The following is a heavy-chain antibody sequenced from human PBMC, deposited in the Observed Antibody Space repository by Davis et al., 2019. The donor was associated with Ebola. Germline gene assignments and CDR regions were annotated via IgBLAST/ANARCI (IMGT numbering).Heavy chain of an antibody. CDR3: ARGVGVLVLMVYAIDY. V-gene: IGHV3-30*12. CDR1: GFTFSSYG. D-gene: IGHD2-8*01. CDR2: ISYDGSNK. J-gene: IGHJ4*02. Sequence: LSFTCAASGFTFSSYGMHWVRQAPGKGLEWVAVISYDGSNKYYADSVKGRFTISRDNAKNSLFLQMNSLRAEDTAVYYCARGVGVLVLMVYAIDYWGQGTLVTVSS.